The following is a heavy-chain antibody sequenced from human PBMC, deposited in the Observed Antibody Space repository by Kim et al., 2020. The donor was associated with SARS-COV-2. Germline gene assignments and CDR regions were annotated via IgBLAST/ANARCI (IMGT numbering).Heavy chain of an antibody. Sequence: GGSLRLSCAASGFTFSSYSMNWVRQAPGKGLEWVSSISSSSSYIYYADSVKGRFTISRDNAKNSLYLQMNSLRAEDTAVYYCAREGPVVPAAMAYFGYGRDVWGQGTTVTVSS. D-gene: IGHD2-2*01. CDR1: GFTFSSYS. CDR2: ISSSSSYI. V-gene: IGHV3-21*01. J-gene: IGHJ6*02. CDR3: AREGPVVPAAMAYFGYGRDV.